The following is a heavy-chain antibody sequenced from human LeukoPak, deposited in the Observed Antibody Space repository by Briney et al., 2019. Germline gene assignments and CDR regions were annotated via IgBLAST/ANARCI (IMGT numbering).Heavy chain of an antibody. J-gene: IGHJ4*02. V-gene: IGHV3-7*01. CDR2: IKQDGSEK. CDR1: GFTFSSYA. CDR3: ARDQEPIDY. D-gene: IGHD1-26*01. Sequence: GGSLRLSCAASGFTFSSYAMSWVRQAPGKGLEWVANIKQDGSEKYYVDSVKGRFTISRDNAKNSLYLQMNSLRAEDTAVYYCARDQEPIDYWGQGTLVTVSS.